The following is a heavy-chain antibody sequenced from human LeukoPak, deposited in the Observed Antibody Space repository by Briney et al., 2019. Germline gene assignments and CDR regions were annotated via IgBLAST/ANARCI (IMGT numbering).Heavy chain of an antibody. CDR1: GYTFTSYY. CDR3: ARASGCSYYFDY. CDR2: INPSGGST. J-gene: IGHJ4*02. V-gene: IGHV1-46*01. Sequence: ASVKVSCKASGYTFTSYYMDWVRQAPGQGLEWMGIINPSGGSTSYAQKFQGRVTMTRDTSTSTVYMELSSLRSEDTAVYYCARASGCSYYFDYWGQGTLVTFSS. D-gene: IGHD5-18*01.